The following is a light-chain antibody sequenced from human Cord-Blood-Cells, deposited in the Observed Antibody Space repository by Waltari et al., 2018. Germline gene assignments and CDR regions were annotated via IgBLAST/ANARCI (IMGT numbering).Light chain of an antibody. V-gene: IGKV1-9*01. CDR3: QQLNSYPPT. Sequence: DIQLTQSPSFLSASVGDRVTITCRVSQGISSYLAWYQQKPGKAPKLLVCAASTVQIVSPSRFSGSGAVTEFTLTISSLQPEDFATYYCQQLNSYPPTFGGGTKVEIK. CDR1: QGISSY. CDR2: AAS. J-gene: IGKJ4*01.